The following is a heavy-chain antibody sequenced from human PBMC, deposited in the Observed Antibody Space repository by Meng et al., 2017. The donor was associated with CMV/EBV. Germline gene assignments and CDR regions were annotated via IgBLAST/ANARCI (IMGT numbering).Heavy chain of an antibody. D-gene: IGHD3-3*01. CDR2: IRSKAYGGTT. V-gene: IGHV3-49*04. J-gene: IGHJ5*02. CDR1: GFTFGDFA. CDR3: IRVSYDFWSGYPHDP. Sequence: GGSLRLSCTASGFTFGDFAMSWVRQAPGKGLEWVGFIRSKAYGGTTQYAASVEGRFTILRDDSKSIAYLQMNSLKIEDTAVYYCIRVSYDFWSGYPHDPWGQGTLVTVSS.